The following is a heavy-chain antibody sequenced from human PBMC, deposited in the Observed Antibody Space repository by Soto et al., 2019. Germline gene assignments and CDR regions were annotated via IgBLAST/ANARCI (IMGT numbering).Heavy chain of an antibody. CDR3: ARVGGYSYGGVDY. CDR2: INPSGGST. J-gene: IGHJ4*02. V-gene: IGHV1-46*01. Sequence: QVQLVQSGAEVKKPGASVKVSCKASGYTFTSYYMHWVRQAPGQGIEWMGIINPSGGSTTYAQKFQDKVNMTADTSTTTDYMELTTLKAEYPAVYYCARVGGYSYGGVDYWGQGTLVTVSS. D-gene: IGHD5-18*01. CDR1: GYTFTSYY.